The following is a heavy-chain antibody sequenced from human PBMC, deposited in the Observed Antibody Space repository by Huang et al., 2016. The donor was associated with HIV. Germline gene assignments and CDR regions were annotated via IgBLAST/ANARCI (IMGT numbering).Heavy chain of an antibody. V-gene: IGHV1-2*02. J-gene: IGHJ1*01. CDR1: GYTFTGYY. D-gene: IGHD6-19*01. Sequence: QVQLVQSGAEVKVPGASVKVSCKASGYTFTGYYLHWVRQAPGQGLEWMGWINPDNGGKDHAQKFQGRVTMTRDTSIRTAYMELRRLRPDDTAVYYCARVNLGFSSDWSNIYFQHWGQGTLVTVSS. CDR3: ARVNLGFSSDWSNIYFQH. CDR2: INPDNGGK.